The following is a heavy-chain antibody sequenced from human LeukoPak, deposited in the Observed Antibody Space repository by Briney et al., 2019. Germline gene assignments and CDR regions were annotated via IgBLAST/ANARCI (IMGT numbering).Heavy chain of an antibody. J-gene: IGHJ4*02. CDR1: GGSISSYY. Sequence: SETLSLTCTVSGGSISSYYWSWIRQPPGKGLEWIGYIYYSGSTNYNPSLKSRVTISVDTSKNQFSLKLSSVTAADTAVYYCARALSYYDSSGYVFDYWGQGTLATVSS. D-gene: IGHD3-22*01. V-gene: IGHV4-59*12. CDR2: IYYSGST. CDR3: ARALSYYDSSGYVFDY.